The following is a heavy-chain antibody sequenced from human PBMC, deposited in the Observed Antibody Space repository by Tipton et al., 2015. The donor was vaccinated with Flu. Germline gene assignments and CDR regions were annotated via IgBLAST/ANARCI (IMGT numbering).Heavy chain of an antibody. CDR2: INHRGNT. D-gene: IGHD4-11*01. V-gene: IGHV4-38-2*02. J-gene: IGHJ5*01. Sequence: TLSLTCTVSGDSIRSDYYWGWIRQPPGRGPEWTGNINHRGNTYHNPSLRNRETISVDTSKNQFSLKVTSVTAADTAVYYCAGRDFSNYVSDPKNWFDPWGQGTLVTVSS. CDR1: GDSIRSDYY. CDR3: AGRDFSNYVSDPKNWFDP.